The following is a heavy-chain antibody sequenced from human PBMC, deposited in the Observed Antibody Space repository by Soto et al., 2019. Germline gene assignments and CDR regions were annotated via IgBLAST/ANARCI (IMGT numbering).Heavy chain of an antibody. CDR2: IIPIFGTT. CDR1: GGTFSSYA. V-gene: IGHV1-69*13. Sequence: SVKVSCKASGGTFSSYAISWVRQAPGQGLEWMGGIIPIFGTTNYAQKFQGRVTMTEDASTNTAYMELSSLRSEDTAVYYCATDGYSSSWYWFDPWGQGTLVTVSS. CDR3: ATDGYSSSWYWFDP. D-gene: IGHD6-13*01. J-gene: IGHJ5*02.